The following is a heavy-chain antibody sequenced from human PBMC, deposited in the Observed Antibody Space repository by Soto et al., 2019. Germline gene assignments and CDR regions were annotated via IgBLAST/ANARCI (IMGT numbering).Heavy chain of an antibody. Sequence: SVKVSCKSSGGTFSSYAISCVRQAPGQGLEWMGGTIPIFGTANYAQKFQGRVTITADESTSTAYMELSSLRSEDTAVYYCARDKGSWYPSLDYWGQGTLVTVSS. CDR1: GGTFSSYA. CDR3: ARDKGSWYPSLDY. V-gene: IGHV1-69*13. D-gene: IGHD6-13*01. CDR2: TIPIFGTA. J-gene: IGHJ4*02.